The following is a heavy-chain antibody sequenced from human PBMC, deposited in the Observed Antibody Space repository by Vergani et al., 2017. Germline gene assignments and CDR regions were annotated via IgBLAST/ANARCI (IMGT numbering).Heavy chain of an antibody. V-gene: IGHV4-34*01. CDR3: ARHEECSSTSCYTGVNFQH. CDR2: INHRGST. D-gene: IGHD2-2*02. Sequence: QVQLQQWGAGLVKPSETLSLTCDVYGGSFSGHYWSWIRQPPGKGLEWIGEINHRGSTNYNPSLKSRVTISVDTSKNQVFLKLDSVTAADTAVYYCARHEECSSTSCYTGVNFQHWGQGTLVTVSS. J-gene: IGHJ1*01. CDR1: GGSFSGHY.